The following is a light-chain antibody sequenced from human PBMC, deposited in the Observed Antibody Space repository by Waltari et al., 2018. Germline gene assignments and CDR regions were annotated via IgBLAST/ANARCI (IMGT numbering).Light chain of an antibody. V-gene: IGLV2-14*03. J-gene: IGLJ1*01. CDR1: SSDIGIYNY. Sequence: QSALTQPASVSGSLGQSITMSCTGTSSDIGIYNYVSWYQQHPGKAPKLLIYDVSNRPSGVSNRFSGSKSGNPASLTISGLQSEDEADYYCTSFSSDSTPLVFGTGTRVTV. CDR3: TSFSSDSTPLV. CDR2: DVS.